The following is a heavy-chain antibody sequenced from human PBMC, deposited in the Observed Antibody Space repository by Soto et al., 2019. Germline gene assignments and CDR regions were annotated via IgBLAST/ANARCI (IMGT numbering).Heavy chain of an antibody. CDR2: IYYSGSA. D-gene: IGHD1-20*01. J-gene: IGHJ4*02. Sequence: SETLSLTCAVSGGSISSGDFYWSWIRQPPGKGLEWIGYIYYSGSAYYNPSLKSRLSMSVDTSKNQFSVRLTSVTAADTAVYYCARTRDNNRNANFDYWGQGTLVTSPQ. V-gene: IGHV4-30-4*08. CDR1: GGSISSGDFY. CDR3: ARTRDNNRNANFDY.